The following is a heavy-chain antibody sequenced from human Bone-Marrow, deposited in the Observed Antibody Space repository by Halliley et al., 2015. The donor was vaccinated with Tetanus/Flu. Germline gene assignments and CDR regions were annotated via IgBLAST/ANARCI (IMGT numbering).Heavy chain of an antibody. D-gene: IGHD2-15*01. CDR3: ARRDEGWSFDY. J-gene: IGHJ4*02. CDR2: IYYSGNT. Sequence: WIGAIYYSGNTFYNPSLKGRVTISMDTSKNQFSRKLSSVSAADTAVYYWARRDEGWSFDYWGQGTLVTVSS. V-gene: IGHV4-39*01.